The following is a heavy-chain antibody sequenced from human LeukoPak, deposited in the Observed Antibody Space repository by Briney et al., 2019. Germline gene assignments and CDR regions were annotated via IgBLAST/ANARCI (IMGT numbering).Heavy chain of an antibody. CDR1: GYIFTNYW. V-gene: IGHV5-51*01. CDR3: ARQGAGASYYDPTGLPRGAFDS. Sequence: GESLKISCRASGYIFTNYWIAWVRWMPGEGLQWMGIILPGDSDTRYSPSFRGQVTISAETSTRTAYLQWASLRASDSAIYYCARQGAGASYYDPTGLPRGAFDSWGQGTTVTVSS. D-gene: IGHD3-22*01. CDR2: ILPGDSDT. J-gene: IGHJ3*02.